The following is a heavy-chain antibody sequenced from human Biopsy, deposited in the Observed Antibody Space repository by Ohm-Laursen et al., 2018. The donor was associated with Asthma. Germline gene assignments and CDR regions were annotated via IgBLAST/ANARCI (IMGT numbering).Heavy chain of an antibody. J-gene: IGHJ4*02. Sequence: SLRLSCSASGFTFHNYVMHWVRQAPGKGLEWVAGIFFDGSNKYYADSVKGRFTISRDNSKDTLYLQVNSLRGDDTAVYYCARGKAWGRSYYFDYWGQGPLVTVSS. V-gene: IGHV3-30-3*01. D-gene: IGHD6-6*01. CDR1: GFTFHNYV. CDR2: IFFDGSNK. CDR3: ARGKAWGRSYYFDY.